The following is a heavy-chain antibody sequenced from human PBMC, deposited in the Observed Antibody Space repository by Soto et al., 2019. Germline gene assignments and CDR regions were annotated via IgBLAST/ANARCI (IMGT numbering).Heavy chain of an antibody. CDR3: ARAQWAGYYDSSGYLDY. CDR2: IIPIFGTA. Sequence: GASVKVSCKASGGTFSSYAISWVRQAPGQGLEWMGGIIPIFGTANYAQKFQGRVTITADESTSTAYMELSSLRSEDTAVYYCARAQWAGYYDSSGYLDYWGQGTLVTVSS. V-gene: IGHV1-69*13. CDR1: GGTFSSYA. J-gene: IGHJ4*02. D-gene: IGHD3-22*01.